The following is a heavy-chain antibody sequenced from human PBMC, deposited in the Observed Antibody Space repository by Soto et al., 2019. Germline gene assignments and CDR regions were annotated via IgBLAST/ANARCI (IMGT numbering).Heavy chain of an antibody. CDR2: ISWNSGSI. CDR3: ASQDCSGGSCYPENDAFDI. CDR1: GFTFDDYA. Sequence: EVQLVESGGGLVQPGRSLRLSCAASGFTFDDYAMHWVRQAPGKGLEWVSGISWNSGSIGYADSVKGRFTISRDNAKNSLYLQMNSLRAEDTALYYCASQDCSGGSCYPENDAFDIWGQGTMVTVSS. D-gene: IGHD2-15*01. J-gene: IGHJ3*02. V-gene: IGHV3-9*01.